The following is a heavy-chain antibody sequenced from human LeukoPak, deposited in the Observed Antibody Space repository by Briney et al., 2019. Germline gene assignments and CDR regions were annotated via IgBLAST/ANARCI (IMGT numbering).Heavy chain of an antibody. D-gene: IGHD2-15*01. CDR3: ARDFRFCSGGSCPHYFDS. Sequence: GGSLRLSCAGSDYAMHWVRQAPGKGLEWVSGISWNSGNIGYADSVKGRFTISRDNAKNSLYLEMNNLRAEDTAVYYCARDFRFCSGGSCPHYFDSWGQGTLVTVSS. V-gene: IGHV3-9*01. CDR2: ISWNSGNI. J-gene: IGHJ4*02. CDR1: DYA.